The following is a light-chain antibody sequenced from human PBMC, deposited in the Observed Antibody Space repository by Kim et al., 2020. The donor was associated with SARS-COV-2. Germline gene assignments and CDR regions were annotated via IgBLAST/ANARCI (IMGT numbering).Light chain of an antibody. Sequence: SSELTQDPAVSVALGQTVRITCQGDSLRSYYATWYQQKPGQAPILVIYGKNNRPPGIPDRFSGSSSGNTASLTITGTQAGDEADYYCNSRDSNDNVVFGGGTQMTV. V-gene: IGLV3-19*01. CDR3: NSRDSNDNVV. CDR1: SLRSYY. CDR2: GKN. J-gene: IGLJ2*01.